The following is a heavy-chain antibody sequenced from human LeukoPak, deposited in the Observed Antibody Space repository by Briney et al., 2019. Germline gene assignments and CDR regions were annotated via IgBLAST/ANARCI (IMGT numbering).Heavy chain of an antibody. D-gene: IGHD6-13*01. V-gene: IGHV3-53*01. Sequence: GGSLRLSCAASGFTVSSNYMYWVRQAPGKGLEWVSVIYTDENTDYADSVKGRFTISIDNSKNTLFLQMNSLRVDDTAVYYCAREGNSSSGYWYFDLWGRGTLVTVSS. CDR2: IYTDENT. CDR1: GFTVSSNY. J-gene: IGHJ2*01. CDR3: AREGNSSSGYWYFDL.